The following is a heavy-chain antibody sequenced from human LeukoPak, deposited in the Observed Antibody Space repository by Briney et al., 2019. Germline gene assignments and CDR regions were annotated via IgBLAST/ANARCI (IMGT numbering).Heavy chain of an antibody. Sequence: LPGGSLRISCTASGFTFSDYWMTWVRQAPGKGLEWVANIDGVGTDEGYAGSVKGRFTISRDNAKNSLFLQMNSLRADDLAVYYCARNVGYYRLDYWGQGTLVTVPS. D-gene: IGHD1-26*01. J-gene: IGHJ4*02. CDR2: IDGVGTDE. V-gene: IGHV3-7*01. CDR1: GFTFSDYW. CDR3: ARNVGYYRLDY.